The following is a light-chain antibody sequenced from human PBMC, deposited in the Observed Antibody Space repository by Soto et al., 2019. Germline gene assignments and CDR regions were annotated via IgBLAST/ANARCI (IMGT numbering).Light chain of an antibody. Sequence: DIRMTQSPSSLSASVGDKVTITCRTSQGVENYLAWFQQKPGKAPKSLIYGASSLQSGVPSRFSGSGSGTDFTFTISSLQAEDFATYYCQQFYGYPHTFGQGTKVEIK. CDR1: QGVENY. V-gene: IGKV1-16*01. CDR2: GAS. CDR3: QQFYGYPHT. J-gene: IGKJ1*01.